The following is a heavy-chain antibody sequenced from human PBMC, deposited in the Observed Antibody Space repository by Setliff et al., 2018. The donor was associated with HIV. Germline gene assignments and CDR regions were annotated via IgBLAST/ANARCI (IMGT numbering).Heavy chain of an antibody. V-gene: IGHV4-4*07. J-gene: IGHJ5*02. CDR2: IDSSGTT. CDR3: ARDRHSSGLGSYGP. D-gene: IGHD3-10*01. CDR1: GGSFGVYR. Sequence: KPSETLSLTCTISGGSFGVYRWSWIRQSAGRGLEWIGRIDSSGTTDYKPSLKGRVAISVDTSRNQFSPRVTSVTAADTAVYFCARDRHSSGLGSYGPWGPGILVTVSS.